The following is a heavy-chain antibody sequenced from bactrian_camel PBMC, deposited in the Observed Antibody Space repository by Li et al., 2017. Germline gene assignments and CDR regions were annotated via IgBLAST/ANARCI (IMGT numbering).Heavy chain of an antibody. V-gene: IGHV3S40*01. CDR1: GNTYSGRC. CDR2: INSGGGST. D-gene: IGHD7*01. Sequence: VQLVESGGGSVQSGGSLRLSCQGSGNTYSGRCMGWFRQAPGKGLEWVSIINSGGGSTYYADSVKGRFTISRDNAKNVYLQMNSLKSEDTALYYCAARAGGDYHAGIYNVFGQGTQVTVS. J-gene: IGHJ4*01.